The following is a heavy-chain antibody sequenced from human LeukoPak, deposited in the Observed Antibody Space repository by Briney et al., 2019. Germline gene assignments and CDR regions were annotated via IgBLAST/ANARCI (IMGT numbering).Heavy chain of an antibody. J-gene: IGHJ4*02. CDR2: IDWDDDK. CDR3: ARSSSGGKDFDY. D-gene: IGHD4-23*01. CDR1: GFSLSTNGMR. Sequence: SGPALVKPTQTLTLTCTLSGFSLSTNGMRVSWIPQPPGKALEWLARIDWDDDKFYSTSLKTSLTISKDTSKNQVVLTMTNMDPVDTATYYCARSSSGGKDFDYWGQGTLVTVSS. V-gene: IGHV2-70*04.